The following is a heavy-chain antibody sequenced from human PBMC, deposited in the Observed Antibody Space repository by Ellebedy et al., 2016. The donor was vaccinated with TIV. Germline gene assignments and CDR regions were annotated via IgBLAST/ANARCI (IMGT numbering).Heavy chain of an antibody. CDR2: IYPGDSDT. CDR3: ARHWYGGKSTYYYMDV. D-gene: IGHD4-23*01. CDR1: GYTFTNYW. Sequence: GESLKISCKDFGYTFTNYWIAWVRQMPGKGLEWMGIIYPGDSDTRYSPSFQGQVTISVDKSISTAYLQWGSLKASDTAIYYCARHWYGGKSTYYYMDVWGKGTTVTVSS. J-gene: IGHJ6*03. V-gene: IGHV5-51*01.